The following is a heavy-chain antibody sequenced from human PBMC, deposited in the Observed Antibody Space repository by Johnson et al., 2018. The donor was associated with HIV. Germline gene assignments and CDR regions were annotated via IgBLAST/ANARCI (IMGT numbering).Heavy chain of an antibody. D-gene: IGHD6-6*01. V-gene: IGHV3-9*01. CDR3: ARPLQPYTSSSQGTFDI. CDR2: ISWNSGSI. J-gene: IGHJ3*02. CDR1: GFTFDDYA. Sequence: VQLVESGGGVVQPGRSLRLSCAASGFTFDDYAMHWVRQAPGKGLEWVSGISWNSGSIGYADSVKGRFTISRENSKNTLYLQMSSLRAEDTAVYYCARPLQPYTSSSQGTFDIWCQGTMVTVSS.